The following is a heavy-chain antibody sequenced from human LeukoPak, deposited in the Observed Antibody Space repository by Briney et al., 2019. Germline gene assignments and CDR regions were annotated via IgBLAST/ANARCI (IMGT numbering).Heavy chain of an antibody. D-gene: IGHD6-13*01. CDR1: GFTFSRYG. J-gene: IGHJ5*02. CDR2: ISVSGGST. V-gene: IGHV3-23*01. Sequence: GGSLRLSCAASGFTFSRYGMSWVGQAPGKGLEWVSAISVSGGSTYYADSVKGRFTISRDNSKNTLYLQMNNLRAEDTAVYYCAKDTRGVGAAGTHGRWFDPWGPGTLVTVSS. CDR3: AKDTRGVGAAGTHGRWFDP.